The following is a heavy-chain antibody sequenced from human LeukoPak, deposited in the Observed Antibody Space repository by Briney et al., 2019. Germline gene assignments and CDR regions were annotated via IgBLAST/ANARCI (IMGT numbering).Heavy chain of an antibody. J-gene: IGHJ5*02. CDR1: GGSISSSSYY. CDR3: ARARTDYDYVWGSYRFWFDP. V-gene: IGHV4-39*01. CDR2: IYYSGST. D-gene: IGHD3-16*02. Sequence: LETLSLTCTVSGGSISSSSYYWGWIRQPPGKGLEWIGSIYYSGSTYYNPSLKSRVTISVDTSKNQFSLKLSSVTAADTAVYYCARARTDYDYVWGSYRFWFDPWGQGTLVTVSS.